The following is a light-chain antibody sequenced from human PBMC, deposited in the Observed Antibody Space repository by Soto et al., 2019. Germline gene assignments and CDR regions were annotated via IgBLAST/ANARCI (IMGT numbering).Light chain of an antibody. CDR1: QSAYSSY. V-gene: IGKV3-20*01. Sequence: PGDRATLSCRSSQSAYSSYLSWYQQKPGQAPRLLIYGASNRATGIPDRFSGSESGTDFTLTISGLEPEDFAVYYCQQYGTSLFTFGGGTRVEIK. J-gene: IGKJ4*01. CDR3: QQYGTSLFT. CDR2: GAS.